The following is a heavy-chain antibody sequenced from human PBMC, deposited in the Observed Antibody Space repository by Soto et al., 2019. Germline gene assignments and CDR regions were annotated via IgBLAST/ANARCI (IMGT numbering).Heavy chain of an antibody. V-gene: IGHV4-39*01. J-gene: IGHJ5*02. D-gene: IGHD2-2*02. Sequence: QLQLQESGPGLVKPSETLSLTCTVSGGSISSSSYYWGWIRQPPGKGLEWIGSIYYSGSTYYNPSLKSRVTISVDTSKNQFSLKLSSVTAADTAVYYCARGNCSSTSCYNDGFDPWGQGTLVTVSS. CDR2: IYYSGST. CDR1: GGSISSSSYY. CDR3: ARGNCSSTSCYNDGFDP.